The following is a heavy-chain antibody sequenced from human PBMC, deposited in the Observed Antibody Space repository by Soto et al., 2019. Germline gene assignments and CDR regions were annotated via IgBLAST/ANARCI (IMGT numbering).Heavy chain of an antibody. J-gene: IGHJ4*02. V-gene: IGHV3-49*03. D-gene: IGHD3-16*02. CDR1: GFTFGDYD. Sequence: GGSLRLSCTASGFTFGDYDMSWFRQAPGKGLEWVGFIRVKGYGGTAEYAASVKGRFTISRDDSKSIAYLQMKSLKIEDTAVYYCCRDFLRKYSYGYKALLPDNWGQGTLVTVSS. CDR3: CRDFLRKYSYGYKALLPDN. CDR2: IRVKGYGGTA.